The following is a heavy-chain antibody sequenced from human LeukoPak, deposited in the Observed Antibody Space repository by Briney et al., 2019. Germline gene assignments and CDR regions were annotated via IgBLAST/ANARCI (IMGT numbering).Heavy chain of an antibody. J-gene: IGHJ4*02. CDR3: ARRTGSADY. V-gene: IGHV4-34*01. D-gene: IGHD3/OR15-3a*01. CDR1: GGSFSGYY. CDR2: INHSGST. Sequence: PSETLSLTCAVYGGSFSGYYWSWIRQPPGKGLEWIGEINHSGSTNYNPSLKSRVTISVDTSKNQFSLKLSSVIAADTAVYYCARRTGSADYWGQGTLVTVSS.